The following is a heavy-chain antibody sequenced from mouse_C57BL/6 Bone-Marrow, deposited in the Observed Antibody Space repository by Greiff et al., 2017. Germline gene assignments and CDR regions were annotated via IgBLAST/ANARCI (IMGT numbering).Heavy chain of an antibody. Sequence: DVMLVESGGDLVKPGGSLKLSCAASGFTFSSYGMSWVRQTPDKRLEWVGTISSGGSYTYYPDSVKGRFTISRDNAKNTLYLQMSRLKSEDTAMYYCARQRTGYYFDYWGQGTTLTVSS. J-gene: IGHJ2*01. CDR3: ARQRTGYYFDY. V-gene: IGHV5-6*02. CDR2: ISSGGSYT. D-gene: IGHD4-1*01. CDR1: GFTFSSYG.